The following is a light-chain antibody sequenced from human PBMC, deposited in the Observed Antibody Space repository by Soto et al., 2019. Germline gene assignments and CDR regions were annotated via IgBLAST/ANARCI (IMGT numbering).Light chain of an antibody. CDR2: GAS. CDR3: HQFGSSPPAFT. J-gene: IGKJ2*01. Sequence: ESMLTQSQGTLSLSPGERATLSCRASQSVSTRYLAWYQQKPGQAPRLLIYGASIRATGIPDTFSGSGSGTDFTLTISRLEPEDFPVYYCHQFGSSPPAFTFGQGTKLEI. V-gene: IGKV3-20*01. CDR1: QSVSTRY.